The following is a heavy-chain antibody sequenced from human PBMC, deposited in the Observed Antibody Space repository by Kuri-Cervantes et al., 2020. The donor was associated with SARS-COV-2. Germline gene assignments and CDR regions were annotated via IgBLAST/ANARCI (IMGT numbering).Heavy chain of an antibody. CDR1: GYSFTTYC. CDR2: TCPYDSTT. D-gene: IGHD3-3*01. Sequence: KVSCKASGYSFTTYCIAWVRQKPGKGLEWMGTTCPYDSTTTYGPSFQGQVTISADKSISTAYLQWSSLKASDTAMYYCARTSGQRAFDYWGQGTLVTVSS. J-gene: IGHJ4*02. V-gene: IGHV5-51*01. CDR3: ARTSGQRAFDY.